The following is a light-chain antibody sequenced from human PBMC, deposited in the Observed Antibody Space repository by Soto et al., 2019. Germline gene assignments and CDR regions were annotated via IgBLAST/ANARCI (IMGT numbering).Light chain of an antibody. V-gene: IGKV1-39*01. CDR2: AAS. Sequence: DIQMTHSPSSLSASVGYRVRITCRASQSISSYLHWYQQKPGKAPKLLIYAASNLQSGVPSRFSASGSGTDFTLTLNSLQPEDFATYYCQQTYRTPLTFGGGTKVDIK. CDR1: QSISSY. CDR3: QQTYRTPLT. J-gene: IGKJ4*01.